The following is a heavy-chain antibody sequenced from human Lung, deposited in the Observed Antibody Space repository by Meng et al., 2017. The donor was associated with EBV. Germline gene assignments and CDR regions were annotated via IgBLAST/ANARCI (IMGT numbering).Heavy chain of an antibody. V-gene: IGHV1-2*04. D-gene: IGHD1-1*01. Sequence: QVQVVQPGAEVKKPRASVTVSCKASGYTFTGYYIHGVRQAPGQGLEWMGWINPNTGGTKYAQKFQGWVTLTRDTSISTAYVELSRLRSDDTAVYYCARGRYELIWGLFDPWGQGTLVTVSS. CDR3: ARGRYELIWGLFDP. CDR2: INPNTGGT. CDR1: GYTFTGYY. J-gene: IGHJ5*02.